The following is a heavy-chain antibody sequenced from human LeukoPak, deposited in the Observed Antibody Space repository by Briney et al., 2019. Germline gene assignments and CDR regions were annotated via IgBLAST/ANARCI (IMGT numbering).Heavy chain of an antibody. CDR2: INPDSGYK. CDR1: GYTFTSYG. J-gene: IGHJ2*01. CDR3: ARAGPGGDCRGYGCHHDNWYFDL. Sequence: ASVKVSCKASGYTFTSYGISWVRQAPGQGLEWMGRINPDSGYKNYAQKIQGRITRTADTSINTAFMELNGLRSDDTAVYYCARAGPGGDCRGYGCHHDNWYFDLWGRGTLVHVSS. D-gene: IGHD2-21*01. V-gene: IGHV1-18*01.